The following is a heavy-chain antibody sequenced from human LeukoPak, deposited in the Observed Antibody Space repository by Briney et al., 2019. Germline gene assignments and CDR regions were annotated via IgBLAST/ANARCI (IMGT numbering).Heavy chain of an antibody. CDR1: GFTVSSNY. CDR2: IYGGGNI. J-gene: IGHJ6*02. V-gene: IGHV3-53*05. Sequence: PGGSLRLSCAASGFTVSSNYMNWVRQAPGKGLEWVSVIYGGGNIYYADSVKGRFTISRDNAKNSLYLQMNSLRAEDTALYYCAKGRNPGPAGYGMDVWGQGTTVTVSS. CDR3: AKGRNPGPAGYGMDV.